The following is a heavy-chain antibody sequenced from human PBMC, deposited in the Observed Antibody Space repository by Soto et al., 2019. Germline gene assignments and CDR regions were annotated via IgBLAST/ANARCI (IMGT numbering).Heavy chain of an antibody. D-gene: IGHD3-16*01. V-gene: IGHV5-51*07. J-gene: IGHJ6*02. CDR3: ARQGSNGAYYYYGMDV. CDR2: IYPGDSDT. Sequence: PGESLKISCKGSGYRFSSYWIAWVHQMPGKGLEWMGIIYPGDSDTRYSPSFEGQVTISADKSNSTAYLQWSSLKASDTAMYYCARQGSNGAYYYYGMDVWGQGTTVTVSS. CDR1: GYRFSSYW.